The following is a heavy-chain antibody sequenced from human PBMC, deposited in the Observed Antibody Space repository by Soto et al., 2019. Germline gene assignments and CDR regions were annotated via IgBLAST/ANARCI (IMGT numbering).Heavy chain of an antibody. CDR1: GFTFRNSA. CDR3: AKDLREGWLQFFSY. D-gene: IGHD5-12*01. CDR2: ISGSGGST. V-gene: IGHV3-23*01. Sequence: PGGSLRLSCAASGFTFRNSAMSWIRQAPGKGLQWVSAISGSGGSTYYVDSVKGRFTISRDNSKNTLYLQMNSLRAEDTAVYYCAKDLREGWLQFFSYWGQGILVTVSS. J-gene: IGHJ4*02.